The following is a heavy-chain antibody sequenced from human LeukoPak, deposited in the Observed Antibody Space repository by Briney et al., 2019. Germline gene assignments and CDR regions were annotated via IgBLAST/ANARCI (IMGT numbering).Heavy chain of an antibody. V-gene: IGHV1-46*01. D-gene: IGHD4-17*01. Sequence: ASVKVSCEASGYTFTSYYMHWVRQAPGQGLEWMGIINPSGGSTSYAQKFQGRVTMTRDTSTSTVYMELSSLRSEDTAVYYCARGNDYGDLWAHWLQAPRFDYWGQGTLVTVSS. CDR2: INPSGGST. CDR3: ARGNDYGDLWAHWLQAPRFDY. CDR1: GYTFTSYY. J-gene: IGHJ4*02.